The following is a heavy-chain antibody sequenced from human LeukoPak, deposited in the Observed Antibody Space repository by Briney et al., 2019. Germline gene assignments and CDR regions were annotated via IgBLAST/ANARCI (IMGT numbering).Heavy chain of an antibody. Sequence: ASVKVSCKAYGYTFTGYYMHWVRQAPGQGLEWMGWINPNSGGTNYAQKFQGRVTMTRDTSISTAYMELSRLRSDDTAVYYCARADYDILTGYYHYWGQGTLVTVSS. V-gene: IGHV1-2*02. CDR1: GYTFTGYY. CDR2: INPNSGGT. D-gene: IGHD3-9*01. CDR3: ARADYDILTGYYHY. J-gene: IGHJ4*02.